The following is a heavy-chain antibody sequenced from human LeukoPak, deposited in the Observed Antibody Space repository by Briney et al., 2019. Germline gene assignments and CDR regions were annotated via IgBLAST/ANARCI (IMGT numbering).Heavy chain of an antibody. CDR1: GGSISSSNYY. Sequence: SSETLSLTCTVSGGSISSSNYYWGWIRQPPGKGLEWIGSIYYSGSTYYNPSLKSRVTISVDTSNNQFSLMLNSVTAADTAVYYCANQMYYYDTSGYYYVLGAFDYWGQGTLVTVSS. CDR3: ANQMYYYDTSGYYYVLGAFDY. D-gene: IGHD3-22*01. V-gene: IGHV4-39*01. CDR2: IYYSGST. J-gene: IGHJ4*02.